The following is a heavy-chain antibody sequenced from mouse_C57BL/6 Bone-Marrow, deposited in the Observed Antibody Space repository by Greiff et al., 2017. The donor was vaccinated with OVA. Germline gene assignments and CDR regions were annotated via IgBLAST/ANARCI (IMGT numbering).Heavy chain of an antibody. Sequence: EVQLQESGAGLVKPGGSLKLSCDASGFTFSSYAMSWVSQTPEKRLEWVAYISRGGVYIYYADTVKGRFTISRGNARNTLYLQMCRLKSEDTAMYYCTRGYYSGYWGQGTTLTVSS. CDR1: GFTFSSYA. CDR2: ISRGGVYI. CDR3: TRGYYSGY. V-gene: IGHV5-9-1*02. J-gene: IGHJ2*01.